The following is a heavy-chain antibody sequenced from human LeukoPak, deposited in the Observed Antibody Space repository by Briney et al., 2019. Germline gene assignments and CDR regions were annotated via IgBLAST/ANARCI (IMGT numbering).Heavy chain of an antibody. CDR3: VRVQSGSYARYGMDV. CDR1: GGTFSSYA. Sequence: SVKVSCKASGGTFSSYAISWVRQAPGQGLEWMGRIIPILGIANYAQKFQGRVTMTRSTSISTAYMELSSLRSEDTAVYFCVRVQSGSYARYGMDVWGQGTTVTVPS. D-gene: IGHD3-16*01. V-gene: IGHV1-69*04. J-gene: IGHJ6*02. CDR2: IIPILGIA.